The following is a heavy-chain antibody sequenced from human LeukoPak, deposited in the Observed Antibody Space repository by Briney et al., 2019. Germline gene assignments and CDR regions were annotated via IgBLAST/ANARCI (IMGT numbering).Heavy chain of an antibody. CDR1: GYTFTDYY. D-gene: IGHD1-1*01. CDR3: ARDEGKLGRPAPIGANY. J-gene: IGHJ4*02. V-gene: IGHV1-2*02. Sequence: ASVKVSCKTSGYTFTDYYMHWVRQAPGQGLEWMGWINPNSGGTNYAQKFEGRVTMTTDTSTSTAYMELRSLRSDDTAVYYCARDEGKLGRPAPIGANYWGQGTLVTVSS. CDR2: INPNSGGT.